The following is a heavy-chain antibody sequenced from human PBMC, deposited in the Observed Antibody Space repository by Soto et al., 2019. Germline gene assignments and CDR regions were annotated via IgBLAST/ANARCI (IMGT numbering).Heavy chain of an antibody. CDR3: ARSLYSVAGRASGYFDY. CDR2: RNTNSGNT. J-gene: IGHJ4*02. Sequence: HVQLVQSGAEVKKPGASVKFSCKASGYTFTSYDIHWVRQATGQGLEWKGWRNTNSGNTGYVQKFQDRVTMTRNNAISTPYMELIRLRSEDTAVYYCARSLYSVAGRASGYFDYWGRGTLVTVSS. CDR1: GYTFTSYD. V-gene: IGHV1-8*01. D-gene: IGHD6-19*01.